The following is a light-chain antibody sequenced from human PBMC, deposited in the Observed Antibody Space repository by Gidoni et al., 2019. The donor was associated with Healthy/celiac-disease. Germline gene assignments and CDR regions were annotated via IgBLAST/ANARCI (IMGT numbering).Light chain of an antibody. CDR3: SSYAGSNNFVV. V-gene: IGLV2-8*01. CDR1: SSDVVGYNY. J-gene: IGLJ2*01. CDR2: EVS. Sequence: QSALTQPSSASGSPGQSVTISCTGTSSDVVGYNYVSWYQQHPGKAPKLMIYEVSKRPSGVPDRFSGSKSGNTASLTVSGLQAEDEADYYCSSYAGSNNFVVFGGGTKLTVL.